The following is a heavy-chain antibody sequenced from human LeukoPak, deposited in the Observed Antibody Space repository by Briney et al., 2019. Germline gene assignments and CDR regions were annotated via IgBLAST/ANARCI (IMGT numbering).Heavy chain of an antibody. CDR3: ARVARYCSSTSCSFSPRFDP. D-gene: IGHD2-2*01. V-gene: IGHV1-2*02. CDR2: INPNSGGT. Sequence: ASVKVSCKASGYTFTGYYMHWVRQAPGQGLEWMGWINPNSGGTNHAQKFQGRVTMTRDTSISTAYMELSRLRSDDTAVYYCARVARYCSSTSCSFSPRFDPWGQGTLVTVSS. CDR1: GYTFTGYY. J-gene: IGHJ5*02.